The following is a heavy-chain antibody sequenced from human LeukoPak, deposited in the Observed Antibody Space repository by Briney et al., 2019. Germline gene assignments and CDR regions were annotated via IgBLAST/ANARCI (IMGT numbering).Heavy chain of an antibody. V-gene: IGHV3-74*01. CDR1: GSTFSSYW. J-gene: IGHJ6*03. CDR3: ARGYCSSTSCYNDDYYYYMDV. CDR2: INSDGSST. D-gene: IGHD2-2*02. Sequence: GGSLRLSCAASGSTFSSYWMHWVRQAPGKGLVWVSRINSDGSSTSYADSVKGRFTISRDNAKNTLYLQMNSLRAEDTAVYYCARGYCSSTSCYNDDYYYYMDVWGKGTTVTVSS.